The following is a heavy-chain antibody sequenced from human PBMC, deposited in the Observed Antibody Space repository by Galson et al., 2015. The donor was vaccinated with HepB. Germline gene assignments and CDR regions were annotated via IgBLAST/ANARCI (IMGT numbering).Heavy chain of an antibody. J-gene: IGHJ6*03. Sequence: SLRLSCAASGFTFSHYGMHWVRQAPGKGLEWVAVIWYDGGNKYYADSVKGRFTISRDNSKNTLYLQMNSLRAEDTAVYYCARGRGSGSYYMDVWGKGTTVTVSS. CDR1: GFTFSHYG. CDR2: IWYDGGNK. V-gene: IGHV3-33*01. CDR3: ARGRGSGSYYMDV. D-gene: IGHD3-10*01.